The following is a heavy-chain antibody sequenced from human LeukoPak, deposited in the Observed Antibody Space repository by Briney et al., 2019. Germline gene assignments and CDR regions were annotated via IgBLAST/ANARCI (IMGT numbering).Heavy chain of an antibody. CDR1: GGSLRSSNYY. J-gene: IGHJ5*02. CDR2: IYYSGST. CDR3: ARHVGSSGWYYWFDP. V-gene: IGHV4-39*01. Sequence: SETLSLTCTVSGGSLRSSNYYWGWIRQPPGKGLEWIGSIYYSGSTYYNPSLKSRVTISVDTSKNEFSLKLSSVTAADTAVYYCARHVGSSGWYYWFDPWGQGTLVTASS. D-gene: IGHD6-19*01.